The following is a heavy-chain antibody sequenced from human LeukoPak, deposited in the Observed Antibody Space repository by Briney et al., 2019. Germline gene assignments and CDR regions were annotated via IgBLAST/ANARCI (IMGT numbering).Heavy chain of an antibody. V-gene: IGHV3-30*02. D-gene: IGHD4-17*01. CDR3: ANLADYGDYAMRRYAFDI. CDR2: IRYDGSNK. J-gene: IGHJ3*02. CDR1: GFTFSSYG. Sequence: PGGSLRLSCAASGFTFSSYGMHWVRQAPGKGLEWVAFIRYDGSNKYYADSVKGRFAISRDNSKNTLYLQMNSLRAEDTAVYYCANLADYGDYAMRRYAFDIWGQGTMVTVSS.